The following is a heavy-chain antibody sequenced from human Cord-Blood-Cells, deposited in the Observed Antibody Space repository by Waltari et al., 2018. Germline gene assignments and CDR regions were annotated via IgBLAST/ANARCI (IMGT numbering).Heavy chain of an antibody. CDR2: IYTSGST. CDR1: GGSISSGSYY. CDR3: ARVGSYNWFDP. D-gene: IGHD1-1*01. Sequence: QVQLQESGPGLVKPSQTLSLTCTVSGGSISSGSYYWRWIRQPAGKGLEWIGYIYTSGSTNYNPSLKSRVTISVDTSKNQFSLKLSSVTAADTAVYYCARVGSYNWFDPWGQGTLVTVSS. V-gene: IGHV4-61*09. J-gene: IGHJ5*02.